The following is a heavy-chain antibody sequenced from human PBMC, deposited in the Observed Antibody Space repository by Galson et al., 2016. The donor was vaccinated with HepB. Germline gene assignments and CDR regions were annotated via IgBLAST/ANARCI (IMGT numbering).Heavy chain of an antibody. CDR1: GASVSSNW. D-gene: IGHD6-19*01. Sequence: SETLSLTCAVSGASVSSNWWSWVRQPPGKGLDWIGETYHTGSTNFNPSLMSRVTISLDKSKNPLSLMLTSVTAADTAVYYCAIHIAVAGTRGFDYCGQGALVTVSS. J-gene: IGHJ4*02. CDR3: AIHIAVAGTRGFDY. V-gene: IGHV4-4*02. CDR2: TYHTGST.